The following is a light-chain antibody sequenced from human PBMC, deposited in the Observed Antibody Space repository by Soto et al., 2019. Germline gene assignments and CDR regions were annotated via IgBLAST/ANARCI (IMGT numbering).Light chain of an antibody. CDR2: DVS. J-gene: IGLJ1*01. V-gene: IGLV2-14*03. CDR1: DVRGNKY. CDR3: SAFTGTTYV. Sequence: QSALTQPASMSGFLGHSFPISGTGGDVRGNKYVSWYQHYPGKAPKLIISDVSSRPSGVSDRFSGSKSGDSASLTISGLQAEDEADYYCSAFTGTTYVFGTGTKVTVL.